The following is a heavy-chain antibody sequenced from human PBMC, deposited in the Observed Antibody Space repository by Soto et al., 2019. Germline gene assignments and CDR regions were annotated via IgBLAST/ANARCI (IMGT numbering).Heavy chain of an antibody. CDR1: GGSISSGGYS. J-gene: IGHJ4*02. Sequence: SETLSLTCAVSGGSISSGGYSWSWIRQPPGKSLEWIGYIYHSGSTYYNQSLKSRLTITKDTSKNQVVLTMSNMDPVDTDTYYCAHSPDYYDYWSGYYRVWGQGTLVTAPQ. D-gene: IGHD3-3*01. V-gene: IGHV4-30-2*02. CDR3: AHSPDYYDYWSGYYRV. CDR2: IYHSGST.